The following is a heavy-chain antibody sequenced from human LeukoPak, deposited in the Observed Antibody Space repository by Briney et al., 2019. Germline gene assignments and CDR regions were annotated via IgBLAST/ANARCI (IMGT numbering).Heavy chain of an antibody. J-gene: IGHJ4*02. V-gene: IGHV4-39*01. Sequence: PSETLSLTCTGSGGSISSIRYYWGWIRQPPGKGLEWIGSIYYSGSTYYNPSLKSRVTISVDTSKNQFSLKLSSVTAADTAVYYCARRKSGSFDYWGQGTLVTVSS. CDR2: IYYSGST. D-gene: IGHD3-10*01. CDR3: ARRKSGSFDY. CDR1: GGSISSIRYY.